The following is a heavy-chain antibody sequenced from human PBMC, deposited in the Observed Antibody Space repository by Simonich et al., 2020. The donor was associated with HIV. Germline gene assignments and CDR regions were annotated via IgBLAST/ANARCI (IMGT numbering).Heavy chain of an antibody. J-gene: IGHJ3*02. CDR1: GYTFTDYN. CDR3: ATHGPGSYSSALDI. Sequence: QVQLVQSGAEVKKPGASVKVSCKASGYTFTDYNIHWVRQAPGQGLEGVGRVNPNRVGTDGPKKFQGRVTMTRDKSITTAYMELSRLRSDDTAFYYCATHGPGSYSSALDIWGQGTMVTVSS. CDR2: VNPNRVGT. V-gene: IGHV1-2*06. D-gene: IGHD1-26*01.